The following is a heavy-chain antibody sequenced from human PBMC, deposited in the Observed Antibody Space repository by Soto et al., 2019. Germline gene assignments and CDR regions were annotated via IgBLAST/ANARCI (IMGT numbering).Heavy chain of an antibody. V-gene: IGHV3-33*01. Sequence: GGSLRLSCAASGFTFSSYGMHWVRQAPGKGLEWVAVIWYDGSNKYYADSVKGRFTISRDNSRNTLYLQMNSLRAEDTAVYYCARGDPAYYSDSSGYLYWGQGTLVTSPQ. CDR1: GFTFSSYG. D-gene: IGHD3-22*01. CDR2: IWYDGSNK. J-gene: IGHJ4*02. CDR3: ARGDPAYYSDSSGYLY.